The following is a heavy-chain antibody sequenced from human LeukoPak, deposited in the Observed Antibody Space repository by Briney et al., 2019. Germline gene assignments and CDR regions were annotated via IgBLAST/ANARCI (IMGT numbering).Heavy chain of an antibody. J-gene: IGHJ5*02. Sequence: PSETLSLTCSVSGGSIRSYYWSWIRQPAGKGLEWIGRIYTTGSTNYNPSLKSRVTMSIDTSKNQFSLRLSSVTAADTAVYYCARTHYDILTGYSFSNWFDPWGQGTLVTVSS. CDR2: IYTTGST. V-gene: IGHV4-4*07. CDR3: ARTHYDILTGYSFSNWFDP. CDR1: GGSIRSYY. D-gene: IGHD3-9*01.